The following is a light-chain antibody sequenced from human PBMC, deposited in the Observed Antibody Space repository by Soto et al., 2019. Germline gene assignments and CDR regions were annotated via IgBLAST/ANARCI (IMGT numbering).Light chain of an antibody. J-gene: IGKJ4*01. Sequence: IMMTQSPATLSVSPGERNNLSCRTSQSISRHLAWNQQKPGQAPRLLIYSASTKDTGIPALFSGSGSGTEFTLTISSLQSEDFAVYYCQQCNNLPLTFGGVTKVDI. CDR1: QSISRH. CDR2: SAS. V-gene: IGKV3-15*01. CDR3: QQCNNLPLT.